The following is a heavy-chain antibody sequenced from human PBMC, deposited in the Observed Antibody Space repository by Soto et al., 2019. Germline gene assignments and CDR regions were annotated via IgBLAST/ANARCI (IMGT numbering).Heavy chain of an antibody. CDR1: GGTFSSYA. CDR2: IIPIFGTA. J-gene: IGHJ4*02. Sequence: SVKVSCKASGGTFSSYAISWVRQAPGQGLEWMGGIIPIFGTANYAQKFQGRVTITADESTSTAYMELSSLRSEDTAVYYCASRKGYNWYGEEDYWGQGTLVTVSS. V-gene: IGHV1-69*13. D-gene: IGHD1-20*01. CDR3: ASRKGYNWYGEEDY.